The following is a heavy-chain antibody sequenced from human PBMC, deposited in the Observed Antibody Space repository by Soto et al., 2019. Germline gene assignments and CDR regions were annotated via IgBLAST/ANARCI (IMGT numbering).Heavy chain of an antibody. CDR2: ISGSGGST. CDR1: GFTFSSYA. D-gene: IGHD4-4*01. CDR3: AKDSLKSTTVTTFNDY. J-gene: IGHJ4*02. V-gene: IGHV3-23*01. Sequence: GGSLRLSCAASGFTFSSYAMSWVRQAPGKGLEWVSAISGSGGSTYYADSVKGRFTISRDNSKNTLYLQMNSLRAEDTAVYYCAKDSLKSTTVTTFNDYWGQGTLVTVSS.